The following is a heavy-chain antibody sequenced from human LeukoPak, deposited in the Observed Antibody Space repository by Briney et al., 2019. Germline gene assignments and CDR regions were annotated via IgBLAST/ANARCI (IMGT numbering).Heavy chain of an antibody. CDR2: IIPIFGTA. Sequence: SVKVSCKASGGTFSSYAISWVRQAPGQGLEWMGGIIPIFGTANFAQKFQGRVTITADKSTSTAYMELSSLRSEDTAVYYCAALDYYGSGRSYDAFDIWGQGTMVTVSS. CDR3: AALDYYGSGRSYDAFDI. D-gene: IGHD3-10*01. J-gene: IGHJ3*02. V-gene: IGHV1-69*06. CDR1: GGTFSSYA.